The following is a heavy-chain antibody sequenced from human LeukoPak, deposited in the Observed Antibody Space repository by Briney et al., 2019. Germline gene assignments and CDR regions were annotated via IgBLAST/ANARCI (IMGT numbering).Heavy chain of an antibody. CDR3: ASDQSGVVDTAMVITGMDV. CDR2: INPNRGGT. CDR1: GYTFTGYY. Sequence: ASVKVDCKASGYTFTGYYMHGVRQAPGQGLECMGWINPNRGGTNYVQNFQGRVPLHRGPYISPAYMELVRLRSDDTDLYYCASDQSGVVDTAMVITGMDVWGQGTTVTVSS. D-gene: IGHD5-18*01. V-gene: IGHV1-2*02. J-gene: IGHJ6*02.